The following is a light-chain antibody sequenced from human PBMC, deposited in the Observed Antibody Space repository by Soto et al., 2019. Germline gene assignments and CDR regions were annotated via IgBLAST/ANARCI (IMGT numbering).Light chain of an antibody. V-gene: IGLV1-47*02. J-gene: IGLJ2*01. CDR3: STWDDSLGAVA. CDR2: TND. Sequence: QSVLTLRPSASGTPGQRVPLSCSVGSFIIGRNSVYWYQRLPGTAPNLLIYTNDQRPSGVPDRFSGSKYGTSASLAISGLRSEDEADYYCSTWDDSLGAVAFGGGTKVNVL. CDR1: SFIIGRNS.